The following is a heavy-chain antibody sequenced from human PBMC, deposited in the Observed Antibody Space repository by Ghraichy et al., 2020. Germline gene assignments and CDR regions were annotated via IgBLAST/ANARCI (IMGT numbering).Heavy chain of an antibody. J-gene: IGHJ4*02. D-gene: IGHD3-3*02. Sequence: SETLSLTCTVSGGSISSSSYYWGWIRQPPGKGLEWIGSIYYSGSTYYNPSLKSRVTISVDTSKNQFSLKLSPVTAADTAVYYCARRAPFRFDYWGQGTLVTVSS. V-gene: IGHV4-39*01. CDR3: ARRAPFRFDY. CDR2: IYYSGST. CDR1: GGSISSSSYY.